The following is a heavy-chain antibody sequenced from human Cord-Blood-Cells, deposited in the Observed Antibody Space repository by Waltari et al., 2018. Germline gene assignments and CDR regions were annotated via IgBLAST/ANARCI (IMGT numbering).Heavy chain of an antibody. V-gene: IGHV4-34*01. D-gene: IGHD1-26*01. CDR3: ARTVYSGSSFDY. CDR1: GGYFSGYY. J-gene: IGHJ4*02. CDR2: INHSGST. Sequence: QVQLQQWGAGLLKPSETLSITCAVYGGYFSGYYWSWIRHPPGKGLDWFGEINHSGSTNYNPSLKSRVTISVDTSKNQFSLKLSSVTAADTAVYYCARTVYSGSSFDYWGQGTLVTVAA.